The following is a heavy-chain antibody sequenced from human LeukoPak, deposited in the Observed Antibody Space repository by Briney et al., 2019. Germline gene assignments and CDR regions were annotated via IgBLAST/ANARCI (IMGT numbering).Heavy chain of an antibody. CDR2: IGGSGVMK. CDR1: GLTLSSHA. V-gene: IGHV3-23*01. D-gene: IGHD1-1*01. J-gene: IGHJ5*02. CDR3: AKGSTGTTGGWFDP. Sequence: GGSLRLSCAGSGLTLSSHAMSRVRQAPGKGLEWVSSIGGSGVMKYYADPVKGRFTISRDNYKNALYLQMNSLRAEDTAVYYCAKGSTGTTGGWFDPWGQGTLVIVSS.